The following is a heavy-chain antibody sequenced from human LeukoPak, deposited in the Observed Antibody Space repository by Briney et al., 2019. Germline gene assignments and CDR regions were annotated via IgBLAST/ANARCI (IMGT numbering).Heavy chain of an antibody. CDR3: ARVGPINQHYYYYYMDV. CDR2: IIPIFGTA. J-gene: IGHJ6*03. CDR1: GGTFSSHA. D-gene: IGHD2-2*01. Sequence: GASVKVSCKASGGTFSSHAISWVRQAPGQGLEWMGGIIPIFGTANYAQKFQGRVTITTDESTSTAYMELSSLRSEDTAVYYCARVGPINQHYYYYYMDVWGKGTTVTVSS. V-gene: IGHV1-69*05.